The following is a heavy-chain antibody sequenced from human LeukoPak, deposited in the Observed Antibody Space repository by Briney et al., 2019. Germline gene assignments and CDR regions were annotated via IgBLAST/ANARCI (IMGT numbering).Heavy chain of an antibody. CDR1: GFTFSSYS. D-gene: IGHD2-15*01. CDR2: ISSSSSYI. CDR3: ARGRDNYFDY. Sequence: NSGGSLRLSCAASGFTFSSYSMNWVRQAPGKGLEWVSSISSSSSYIYYADSVKGRFTISRDNAKNSLYLQMNSLRAEDTAVYYCARGRDNYFDYWGQGTLVTVSS. V-gene: IGHV3-21*01. J-gene: IGHJ4*02.